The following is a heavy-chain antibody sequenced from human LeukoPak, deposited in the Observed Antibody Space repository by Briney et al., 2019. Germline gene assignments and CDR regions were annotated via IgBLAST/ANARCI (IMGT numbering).Heavy chain of an antibody. CDR2: INTNTGNP. CDR3: ARSGYSYTYYYYYGMDV. Sequence: ASVKVSCKASGYTFTSYAMNWVRQAPGQGLEWMGWINTNTGNPTYAQGFTGRFVFSLDTSVSTAYLRISSLKAEDTAVYYCARSGYSYTYYYYYGMDVWGQGTTVTVSS. CDR1: GYTFTSYA. J-gene: IGHJ6*02. D-gene: IGHD5-18*01. V-gene: IGHV7-4-1*02.